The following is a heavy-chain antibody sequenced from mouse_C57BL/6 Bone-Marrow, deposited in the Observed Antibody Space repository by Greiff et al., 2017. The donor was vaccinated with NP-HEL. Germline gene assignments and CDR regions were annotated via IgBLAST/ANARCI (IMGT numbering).Heavy chain of an antibody. CDR2: INYDGSST. Sequence: EVQRVESEGGLVQPGSSMKLSCTASGFTFSGYYMAWVRQVPEKGLEWVANINYDGSSTYYLASLKSRFIISRDNAKNILYLQMSSLKSEDTATYYCAREGGLRRRTYAMDYWGQGTSVTVSS. CDR1: GFTFSGYY. D-gene: IGHD2-4*01. V-gene: IGHV5-16*01. CDR3: AREGGLRRRTYAMDY. J-gene: IGHJ4*01.